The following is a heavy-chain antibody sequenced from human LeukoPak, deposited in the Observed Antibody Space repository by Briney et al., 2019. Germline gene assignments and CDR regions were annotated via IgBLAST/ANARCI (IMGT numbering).Heavy chain of an antibody. V-gene: IGHV3-9*01. CDR2: ISWNSGSI. Sequence: GGSLRLSCAASGFTFDDYAMHWVRQAPGQGLEWVSGISWNSGSIAYADSVKGRFTISRDNATNSLYLQMKRLTAEDTALYYCAKNLFAGSGSSSFYYCGMDVWGQGPTVTVSS. CDR3: AKNLFAGSGSSSFYYCGMDV. CDR1: GFTFDDYA. J-gene: IGHJ6*02. D-gene: IGHD3-10*01.